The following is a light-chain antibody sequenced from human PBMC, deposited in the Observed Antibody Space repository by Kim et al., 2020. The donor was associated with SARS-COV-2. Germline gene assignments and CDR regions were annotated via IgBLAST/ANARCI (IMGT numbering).Light chain of an antibody. V-gene: IGLV2-14*03. CDR1: SSDVGGYDY. CDR3: SSYTSSSTYV. Sequence: GQSITISCTGTSSDVGGYDYVSWYQQHPGKAPKLIISDVNNRPSGFSYRFSVSKSGNTASLTISGLQAEDDADYYCSSYTSSSTYVFGSGTKVTVL. J-gene: IGLJ1*01. CDR2: DVN.